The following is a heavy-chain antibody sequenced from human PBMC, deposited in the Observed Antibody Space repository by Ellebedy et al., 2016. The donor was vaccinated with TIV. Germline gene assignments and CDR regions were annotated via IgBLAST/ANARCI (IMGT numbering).Heavy chain of an antibody. CDR1: GFTFSSYG. CDR2: IWYDGSNK. D-gene: IGHD1-1*01. V-gene: IGHV3-33*01. CDR3: ARLGRLDKVYKFFDY. Sequence: GGSLRLSCAASGFTFSSYGMHWVRQAPGKGLEWVAVIWYDGSNKYYADSVKGRFTISRDNAKNSLYLQMNSLRDEDTAVYYCARLGRLDKVYKFFDYWGQGTLVTVSS. J-gene: IGHJ4*02.